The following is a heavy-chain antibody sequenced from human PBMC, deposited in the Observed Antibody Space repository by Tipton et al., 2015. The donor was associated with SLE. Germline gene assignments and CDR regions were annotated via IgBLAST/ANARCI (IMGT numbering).Heavy chain of an antibody. Sequence: TLSLTCTVSGGSISSGGYYWSWIRQHPGKGLEWIGYIYYSGSTYYNPSLKSRVTISVDTSKNQFSLKLSSVTAADTAVYYCARDGISSSWWSFDYWGQGTLVTVSS. J-gene: IGHJ4*02. CDR1: GGSISSGGYY. CDR2: IYYSGST. CDR3: ARDGISSSWWSFDY. D-gene: IGHD6-13*01. V-gene: IGHV4-31*03.